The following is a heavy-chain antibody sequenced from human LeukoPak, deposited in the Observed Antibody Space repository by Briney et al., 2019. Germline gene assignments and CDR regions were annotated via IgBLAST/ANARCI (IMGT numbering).Heavy chain of an antibody. D-gene: IGHD1-7*01. CDR2: MYYRGNT. J-gene: IGHJ4*02. V-gene: IGHV4-39*07. Sequence: SETLSLTCTVSGGSISSITYYWGWIRQPPGKGLEWVGHMYYRGNTFYNPSLKSRVTISVDTSKNQFSLKLRSVTAADTAVYFCARLYGNYQNYFDYWGQGTLVTVSS. CDR1: GGSISSITYY. CDR3: ARLYGNYQNYFDY.